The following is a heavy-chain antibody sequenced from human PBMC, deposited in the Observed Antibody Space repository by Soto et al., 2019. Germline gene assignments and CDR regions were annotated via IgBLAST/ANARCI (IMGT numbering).Heavy chain of an antibody. J-gene: IGHJ3*02. CDR2: ISAYNGNT. CDR3: ARLYDRSSSWYGAFDI. Sequence: ASVKVSCKASGYTFTSYGISWVRQAPGQGLEWMGWISAYNGNTNYARKLQGRVTMTTDTSTSTAYMELRSLRSDDTAVYYCARLYDRSSSWYGAFDIWGQGTMVTVSS. D-gene: IGHD6-13*01. V-gene: IGHV1-18*01. CDR1: GYTFTSYG.